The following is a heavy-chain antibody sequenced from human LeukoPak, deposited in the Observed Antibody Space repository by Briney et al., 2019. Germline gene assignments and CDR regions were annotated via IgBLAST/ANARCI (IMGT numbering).Heavy chain of an antibody. D-gene: IGHD1-26*01. V-gene: IGHV3-30*04. Sequence: GGSLRLSCAASGFTFSSYAMHWVRQAPGKGLEWVAVISYDGSNKYYADSVKGRFTISRDNSKNTLYLQMNSLRAEDTAVYYCARDDGSYSRSPGFDYWGQGTLVTVSS. CDR2: ISYDGSNK. CDR1: GFTFSSYA. CDR3: ARDDGSYSRSPGFDY. J-gene: IGHJ4*02.